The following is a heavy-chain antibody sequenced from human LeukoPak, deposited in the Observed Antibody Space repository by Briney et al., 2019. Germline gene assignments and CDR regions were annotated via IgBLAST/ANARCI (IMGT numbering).Heavy chain of an antibody. CDR1: GGSISSSSYY. CDR2: IYYSGST. Sequence: SETLSLTCTASGGSISSSSYYWGWIRQPPGKGLEWIGSIYYSGSTYYNPSLKSRVTISVDTSKNQFSLNLNSVTAADTAVYYCARDSANGASWYFDYWGQGILVTVSS. CDR3: ARDSANGASWYFDY. D-gene: IGHD2-8*01. V-gene: IGHV4-39*07. J-gene: IGHJ4*02.